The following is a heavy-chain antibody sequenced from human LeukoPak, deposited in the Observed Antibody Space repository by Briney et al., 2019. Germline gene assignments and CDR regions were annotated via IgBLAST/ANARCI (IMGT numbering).Heavy chain of an antibody. J-gene: IGHJ2*01. CDR2: ISTSGTTI. D-gene: IGHD2-21*02. V-gene: IGHV3-11*01. Sequence: GGSLRLSCAASGFTFSDYYMSWIRQAPGEGLEWISYISTSGTTIYNADSVKGRFTISRDNAKNSLYLQMNSLRAEDTAVYYCARDLANGDGDCSDWYFDLWGRGTLVTVSS. CDR1: GFTFSDYY. CDR3: ARDLANGDGDCSDWYFDL.